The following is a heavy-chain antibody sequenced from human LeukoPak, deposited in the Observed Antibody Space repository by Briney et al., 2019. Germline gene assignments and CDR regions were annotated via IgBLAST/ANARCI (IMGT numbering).Heavy chain of an antibody. Sequence: GGSLRLSSAASGFISSSYWMTWVRQAPGKVLEWVANIKQDGSEKFYMYSVKGRFTISRDNDKTSLYVQMNTLRAEDTAIYYCVRVRSIAGALENWGQGILVTVSS. V-gene: IGHV3-7*01. J-gene: IGHJ4*02. CDR2: IKQDGSEK. CDR3: VRVRSIAGALEN. CDR1: GFISSSYW. D-gene: IGHD3-3*02.